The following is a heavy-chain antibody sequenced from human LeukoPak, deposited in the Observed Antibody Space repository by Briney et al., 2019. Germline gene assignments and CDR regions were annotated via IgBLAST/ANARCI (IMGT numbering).Heavy chain of an antibody. CDR2: INPNSGGT. D-gene: IGHD3-9*01. J-gene: IGHJ6*02. Sequence: ASVKVSCKASGYTFTGDYMHWVRQAPGQGLEWMGWINPNSGGTDYAQKFQGRVTMTRDTSIRTAYMELSRLRSDDTAVYYCERDSAPTDILTGPPGGDYFYGMDVWGQGTTVTV. V-gene: IGHV1-2*02. CDR1: GYTFTGDY. CDR3: ERDSAPTDILTGPPGGDYFYGMDV.